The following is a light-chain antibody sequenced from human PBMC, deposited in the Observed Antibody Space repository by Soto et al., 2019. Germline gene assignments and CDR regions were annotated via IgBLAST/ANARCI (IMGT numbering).Light chain of an antibody. V-gene: IGKV1-5*03. Sequence: DIQMTQSPSTLSASVGDRATITCRASQSISSWLAWYQQKPGKAPKLLIYKASSLASGVPSRFSGSGSGTEFTLTISSLQPDDFAAYYCQQYNSYPCTFGQGTKLEIK. CDR2: KAS. CDR1: QSISSW. CDR3: QQYNSYPCT. J-gene: IGKJ2*02.